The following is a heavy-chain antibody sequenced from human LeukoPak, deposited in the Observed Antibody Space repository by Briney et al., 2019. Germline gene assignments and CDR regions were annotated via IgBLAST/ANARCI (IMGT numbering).Heavy chain of an antibody. CDR3: TTELYGGYAYYFDY. CDR1: GFIFSNYG. CDR2: IRYDGSNK. Sequence: GGSLRLSCAASGFIFSNYGMHWVRQAPGKGLEWVAFIRYDGSNKYYADSVKGRFTISRDNSKNTLYVQMNSLRPEDTAVYYCTTELYGGYAYYFDYWGQGTLVTVSS. V-gene: IGHV3-30*02. D-gene: IGHD5-12*01. J-gene: IGHJ4*02.